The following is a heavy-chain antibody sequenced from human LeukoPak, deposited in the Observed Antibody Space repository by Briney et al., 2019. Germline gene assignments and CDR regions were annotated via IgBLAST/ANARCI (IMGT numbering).Heavy chain of an antibody. V-gene: IGHV3-64*01. Sequence: GGSLRLSCAASGFTFSSYAMHWVRQAPGKGLEYVSAISSNGGSTYYANSVKGRFTISRDNSKNTLYLQMGSLRAEDTAVYYCARDWDYYDSSGPVVFDYWGQGTLVTVSS. CDR2: ISSNGGST. CDR3: ARDWDYYDSSGPVVFDY. J-gene: IGHJ4*02. D-gene: IGHD3-22*01. CDR1: GFTFSSYA.